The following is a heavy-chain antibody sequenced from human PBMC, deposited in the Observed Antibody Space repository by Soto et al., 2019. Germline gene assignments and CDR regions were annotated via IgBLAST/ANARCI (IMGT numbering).Heavy chain of an antibody. D-gene: IGHD3-22*01. CDR1: RDTFTSYY. V-gene: IGHV1-46*01. J-gene: IGHJ4*02. CDR2: INPHGGST. CDR3: ARDHYDASGYTYFDY. Sequence: GASVKVSCKAPRDTFTSYYINWVRQAPGQGLEWMGVINPHGGSTAYAQKFKGRVTLTRDTSAATAYMELSSLRSEDTATYYCARDHYDASGYTYFDYWGQGTLVTVSS.